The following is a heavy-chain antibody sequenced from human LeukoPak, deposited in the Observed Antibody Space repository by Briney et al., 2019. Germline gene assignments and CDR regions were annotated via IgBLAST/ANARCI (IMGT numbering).Heavy chain of an antibody. CDR3: AKNAANNLRLGELSRAYFQH. D-gene: IGHD3-16*02. V-gene: IGHV3-23*01. J-gene: IGHJ1*01. CDR1: GFTFSSYA. CDR2: ISGSGGST. Sequence: PGGSLRLSCAASGFTFSSYAMSWVRQAPGKGLEWVSAISGSGGSTYYADSVKGRFTISRDNSKNTLYLQMNSLRAEDTAVYYCAKNAANNLRLGELSRAYFQHWGQGTLVTVSS.